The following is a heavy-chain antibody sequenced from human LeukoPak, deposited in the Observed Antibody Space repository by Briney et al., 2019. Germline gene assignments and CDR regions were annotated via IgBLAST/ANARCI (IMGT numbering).Heavy chain of an antibody. CDR1: GFTFSSYE. CDR2: ISSSGSTI. CDR3: AQLGPDPYDNYGMDV. D-gene: IGHD7-27*01. J-gene: IGHJ6*04. Sequence: GGSLRLSCAASGFTFSSYEMNWVRQAPGKGLEWVSYISSSGSTIYYADSVKGRFTISSDNAKNSLYLQMNSLRAEDTAVYYCAQLGPDPYDNYGMDVWGKGTTVTVSS. V-gene: IGHV3-48*03.